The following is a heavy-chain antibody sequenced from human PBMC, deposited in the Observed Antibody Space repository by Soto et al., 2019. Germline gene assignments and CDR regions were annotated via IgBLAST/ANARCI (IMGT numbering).Heavy chain of an antibody. J-gene: IGHJ4*02. V-gene: IGHV4-39*01. CDR3: ATHQGYYGSGSYCFDY. Sequence: SETLSLTCTVSGGSISRSSYYWGWISQPPGKGLEWIGSIYYSGSTYYNPSLKSRVTISVDTSKNQFSLKLSSMTAADAAVYYCATHQGYYGSGSYCFDYWGLGTQVTVSS. CDR1: GGSISRSSYY. D-gene: IGHD3-10*01. CDR2: IYYSGST.